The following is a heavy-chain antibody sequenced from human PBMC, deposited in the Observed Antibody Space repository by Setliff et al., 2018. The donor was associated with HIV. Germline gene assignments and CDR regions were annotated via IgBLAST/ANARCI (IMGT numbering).Heavy chain of an antibody. CDR3: ARDSRFSSDYGDFDY. V-gene: IGHV3-74*01. J-gene: IGHJ4*02. Sequence: GGSLRLSCAASGFTFSSYSMNWVRQAPGKGLVWVSRINSDGSSIDYADSVKGRCSISRDNGKDSLYLQMDSLRAEDTAVYYCARDSRFSSDYGDFDYWGQGALVTVSS. CDR1: GFTFSSYS. CDR2: INSDGSSI. D-gene: IGHD3-22*01.